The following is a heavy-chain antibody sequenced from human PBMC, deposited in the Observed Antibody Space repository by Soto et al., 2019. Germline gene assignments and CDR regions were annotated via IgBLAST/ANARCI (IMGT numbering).Heavy chain of an antibody. D-gene: IGHD3-3*01. Sequence: PGGSLRLSCSASAINFRSYAMSWVRQAPGKGLEWVSAVGGSGSDTYYADSVKGRFTISRDDSKNTLYLHMSSLRVEDTAIYYCAKRQSFDFWSGYLPFFDYWGRGTPVTVSS. V-gene: IGHV3-23*01. CDR3: AKRQSFDFWSGYLPFFDY. CDR1: AINFRSYA. J-gene: IGHJ4*02. CDR2: VGGSGSDT.